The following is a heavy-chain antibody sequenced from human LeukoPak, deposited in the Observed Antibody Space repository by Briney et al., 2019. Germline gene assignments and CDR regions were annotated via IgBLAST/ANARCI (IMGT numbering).Heavy chain of an antibody. V-gene: IGHV1-3*01. Sequence: GASVKVSCKASGYTFTSYAMHWVRQAPGQRLEWMGWINAGNGNTKYSQKFQGRVTITRDTSASTAYMELSSLRSEDTAVYYCARDFLVGGYGSDFDYWGQGTLVTVSS. D-gene: IGHD5-12*01. J-gene: IGHJ4*02. CDR2: INAGNGNT. CDR3: ARDFLVGGYGSDFDY. CDR1: GYTFTSYA.